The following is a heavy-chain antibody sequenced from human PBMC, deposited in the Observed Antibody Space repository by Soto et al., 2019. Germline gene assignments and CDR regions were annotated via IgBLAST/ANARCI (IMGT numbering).Heavy chain of an antibody. CDR2: ISYDGSNK. V-gene: IGHV3-30*18. J-gene: IGHJ6*02. Sequence: QVQLVESGGGVVQPGRSLRLSCAASVFTFSSYGMHWVRQAPGKGLEWVAVISYDGSNKYYADSVKGRFTISRDNSKNSLYLQMNSLRAEDTAVYYCAKDLLRGPYYYYGMDVWGQGTTVTVSS. CDR1: VFTFSSYG. CDR3: AKDLLRGPYYYYGMDV.